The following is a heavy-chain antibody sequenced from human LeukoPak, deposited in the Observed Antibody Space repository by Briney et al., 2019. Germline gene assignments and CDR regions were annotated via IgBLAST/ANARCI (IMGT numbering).Heavy chain of an antibody. J-gene: IGHJ6*02. V-gene: IGHV1-18*01. D-gene: IGHD3-10*01. CDR1: GYTFTSYG. CDR3: ARLNYYGSGSYLITYGMDV. Sequence: ASVKVSCKASGYTFTSYGISWVRQAPGQGLEWMGWISAYNGNTNYAQKLQGRVTMTTDTSTSTAYMELRSLRSDDTAVYYCARLNYYGSGSYLITYGMDVWGQGTTVTVSS. CDR2: ISAYNGNT.